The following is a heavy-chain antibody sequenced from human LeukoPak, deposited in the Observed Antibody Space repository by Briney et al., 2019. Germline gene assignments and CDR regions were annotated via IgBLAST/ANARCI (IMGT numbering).Heavy chain of an antibody. V-gene: IGHV1-8*01. CDR2: MNPNSGNT. Sequence: ASVKVSCKASGYTFTSYDINWVRQATGQGLEWMGWMNPNSGNTGYAQKFQGRVTMTRNTSISTAYMELSSLRSEDTAVYYCARAGGYCGRISCPYYFDYWGQVSLVAVSS. J-gene: IGHJ4*02. CDR1: GYTFTSYD. CDR3: ARAGGYCGRISCPYYFDY. D-gene: IGHD2-15*01.